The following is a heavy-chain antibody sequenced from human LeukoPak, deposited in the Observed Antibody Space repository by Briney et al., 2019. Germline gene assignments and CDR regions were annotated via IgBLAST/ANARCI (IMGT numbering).Heavy chain of an antibody. CDR3: AREYSSSSGRSFDY. CDR1: GFTFSSYA. V-gene: IGHV3-48*01. Sequence: GGSLRLSCAASGFTFSSYAMSWVRQAPGKGLEWVSYISTSSTTIFYADSVKGRFTISRDNAKNSLYLQMNSLRAEDTAVYYCAREYSSSSGRSFDYWGQGTLVTVSS. D-gene: IGHD6-6*01. CDR2: ISTSSTTI. J-gene: IGHJ4*02.